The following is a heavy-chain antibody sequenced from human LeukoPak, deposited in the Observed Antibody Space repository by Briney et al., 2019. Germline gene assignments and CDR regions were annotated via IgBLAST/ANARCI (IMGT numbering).Heavy chain of an antibody. J-gene: IGHJ4*02. CDR2: IYYSGST. D-gene: IGHD3-16*01. CDR3: ALIPRFFDS. CDR1: GGSISSSSYY. Sequence: SETLSLTCTVSGGSISSSSYYWGWIRQPPGKGLEWIGSIYYSGSTYYNPSLKSRVTISVDTSKNQFSLKLSSVTAADPAVYYCALIPRFFDSWGQGPLVTVS. V-gene: IGHV4-39*01.